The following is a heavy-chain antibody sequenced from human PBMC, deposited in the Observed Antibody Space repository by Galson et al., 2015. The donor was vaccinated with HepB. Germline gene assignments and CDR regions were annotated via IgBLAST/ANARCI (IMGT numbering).Heavy chain of an antibody. D-gene: IGHD1-26*01. CDR3: ARTQDPTAYSGRVGVPMDV. CDR2: ISYDGSNK. Sequence: SLRLSCAASGFTFSSYAMHWVRQAPGKGLEWVAVISYDGSNKYYADSVKGRFTISRDNSKNTLYLQMNSLRAEDTAVYYCARTQDPTAYSGRVGVPMDVWGKGTTVTVSS. V-gene: IGHV3-30-3*01. CDR1: GFTFSSYA. J-gene: IGHJ6*03.